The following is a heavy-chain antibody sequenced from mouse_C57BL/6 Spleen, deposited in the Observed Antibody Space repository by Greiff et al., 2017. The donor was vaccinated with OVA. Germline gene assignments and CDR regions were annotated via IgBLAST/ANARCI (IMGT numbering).Heavy chain of an antibody. CDR1: GYTFTSYW. V-gene: IGHV1-64*01. CDR2: IHPNSGST. Sequence: VQLQQPGAELVKPGASVKLSCKASGYTFTSYWMHWVKQRPGQGLEWIGMIHPNSGSTNYNEKFKSKATLTVDKSSSTAYMQLSSLTSEDSAVYYCARRGIYDYDGVDYWGQGTTLTVSS. D-gene: IGHD2-4*01. CDR3: ARRGIYDYDGVDY. J-gene: IGHJ2*01.